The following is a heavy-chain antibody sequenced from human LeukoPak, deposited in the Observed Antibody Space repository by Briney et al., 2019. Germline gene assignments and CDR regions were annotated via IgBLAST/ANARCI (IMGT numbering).Heavy chain of an antibody. Sequence: PSETLSLTCAVSGYSISSGYYWGWIRQPPGKGREWIGSIYHSGSTYYNPSLKSRVSISVDTSKNQFSLKLSSVTAADTAVYCCARLGNYYDSSGFDYWGQGTLVTVSS. D-gene: IGHD3-22*01. J-gene: IGHJ4*02. CDR1: GYSISSGYY. V-gene: IGHV4-38-2*01. CDR2: IYHSGST. CDR3: ARLGNYYDSSGFDY.